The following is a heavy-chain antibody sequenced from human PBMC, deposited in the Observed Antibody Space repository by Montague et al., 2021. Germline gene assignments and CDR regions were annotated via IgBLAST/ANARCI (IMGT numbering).Heavy chain of an antibody. Sequence: SETLSLTCTVSGGSISRSSYYWGWIRQPPGKGLEWIGSIYSSGSTYYNPSLKSRVTISADTYKNQFSLKLSSVTAADTAVYYCTRPGGYCTNDTCYFWFAPWGQESWSPSPQ. CDR3: TRPGGYCTNDTCYFWFAP. CDR2: IYSSGST. J-gene: IGHJ5*02. V-gene: IGHV4-39*01. CDR1: GGSISRSSYY. D-gene: IGHD2-8*01.